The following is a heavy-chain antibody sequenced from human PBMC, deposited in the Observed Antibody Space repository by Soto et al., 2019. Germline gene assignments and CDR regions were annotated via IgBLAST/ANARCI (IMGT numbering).Heavy chain of an antibody. CDR2: IIPIFGTA. CDR1: GYTFTSYA. D-gene: IGHD3-3*01. CDR3: ARDYDFWSGYGPNGMDV. V-gene: IGHV1-69*13. Sequence: ASVKVSCKASGYTFTSYAMHWVRQAPGQRLEWMGGIIPIFGTANYAQKFQGRVTITADESTSTAYMELSSLRSEDTAVYYCARDYDFWSGYGPNGMDVWGQGTTVTVSS. J-gene: IGHJ6*02.